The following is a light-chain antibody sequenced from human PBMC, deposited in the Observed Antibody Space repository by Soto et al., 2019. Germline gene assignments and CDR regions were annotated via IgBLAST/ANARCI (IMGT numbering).Light chain of an antibody. CDR3: AAWDDSLSGLYV. J-gene: IGLJ1*01. V-gene: IGLV1-47*01. CDR1: SSNIGSNY. CDR2: RNN. Sequence: QAVVTQPPSASGTPGQRVTISCSGSSSNIGSNYVYWYQQLPGTAPKLLIYRNNQRPSGVPDRFSGSKSGTSASLAISGLRSEDDADYYCAAWDDSLSGLYVFGTGTKLTVL.